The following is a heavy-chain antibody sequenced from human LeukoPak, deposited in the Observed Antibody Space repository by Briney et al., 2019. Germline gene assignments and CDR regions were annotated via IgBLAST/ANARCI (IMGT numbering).Heavy chain of an antibody. V-gene: IGHV1-2*02. D-gene: IGHD3-10*01. CDR2: INPNSGGT. Sequence: ASVKVSCKASGYTFTGYYMHWVRQAPGQGLEWMGWINPNSGGTNYAQKFQGRVTMTRDTSISTAYMELSRLRSDDTAVYCCARALFGITMVRGVIWDYWGQGTLVTVSS. CDR1: GYTFTGYY. J-gene: IGHJ4*02. CDR3: ARALFGITMVRGVIWDY.